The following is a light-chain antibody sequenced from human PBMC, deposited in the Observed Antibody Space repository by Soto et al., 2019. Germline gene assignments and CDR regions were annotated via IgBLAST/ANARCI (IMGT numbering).Light chain of an antibody. J-gene: IGKJ5*01. V-gene: IGKV3-11*01. CDR1: QSLSMY. CDR3: QQRHMWPIT. CDR2: DAS. Sequence: EIVLTQSPATLSLSPGERATLSCRASQSLSMYLAWYQQKPGQAPRLLIYDASNRATGIPARFSGSGSGTDFTLTISSLEPEDSAVYYCQQRHMWPITFGQGTRLEIK.